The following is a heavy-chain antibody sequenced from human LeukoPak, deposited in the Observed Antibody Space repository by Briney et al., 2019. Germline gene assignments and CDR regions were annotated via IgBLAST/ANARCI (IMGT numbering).Heavy chain of an antibody. D-gene: IGHD6-13*01. CDR1: GFTFSNYA. V-gene: IGHV3-20*04. CDR3: ARDSSSWYVSEH. J-gene: IGHJ1*01. Sequence: GGSLRLSCAASGFTFSNYAMSWVRQAPGKGLEWVSGINWNGGSTGYADSVKGRFTISRDNAKNSLYLQMNSLRAEDTALYYCARDSSSWYVSEHWGQGTLATVSS. CDR2: INWNGGST.